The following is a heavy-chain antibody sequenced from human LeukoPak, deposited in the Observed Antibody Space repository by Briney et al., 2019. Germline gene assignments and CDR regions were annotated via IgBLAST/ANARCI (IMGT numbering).Heavy chain of an antibody. J-gene: IGHJ6*03. D-gene: IGHD2-2*01. Sequence: GGSLRLSCAASLFTLRNHWIHCVRQAPGKGLVWVSRINSDGRRTSYADSVKGRFTISRDNAKNTLYLQMNSLRPDDTAAYYSPMFVTVVPATKAAYYYYYMDVWGKGTTVTVSS. V-gene: IGHV3-74*01. CDR3: PMFVTVVPATKAAYYYYYMDV. CDR2: INSDGRRT. CDR1: LFTLRNHW.